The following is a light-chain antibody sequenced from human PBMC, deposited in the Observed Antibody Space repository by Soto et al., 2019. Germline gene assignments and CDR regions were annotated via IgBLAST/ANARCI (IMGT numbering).Light chain of an antibody. CDR3: SSYTSSSLRYV. V-gene: IGLV2-14*01. Sequence: QSALTQPASVSGSPGQSTTISCTGTSSEGAGYTSAACDQHHPGTARNLRIYEVSNRPSGVSNRFSGSKSGNPASLTISGLQAEDEADHYCSSYTSSSLRYVFGTGTKVTV. J-gene: IGLJ1*01. CDR2: EVS. CDR1: SSEGAGYTS.